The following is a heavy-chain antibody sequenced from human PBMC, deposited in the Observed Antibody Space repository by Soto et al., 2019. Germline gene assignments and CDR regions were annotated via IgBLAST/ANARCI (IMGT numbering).Heavy chain of an antibody. CDR2: INPNSGGT. Sequence: ASVKVSCKASGYTFTGYDMHWVRQAPGQGLEWMGWINPNSGGTNYAQKFQGRVTMTRDTSISTAYMELSRLRSDDTAVYYCARGGGITGTPMDWYYGMDVWGQGTTVTVSS. V-gene: IGHV1-2*02. CDR1: GYTFTGYD. D-gene: IGHD1-20*01. CDR3: ARGGGITGTPMDWYYGMDV. J-gene: IGHJ6*02.